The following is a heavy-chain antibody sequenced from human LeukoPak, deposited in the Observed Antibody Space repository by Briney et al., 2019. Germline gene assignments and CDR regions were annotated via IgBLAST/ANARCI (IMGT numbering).Heavy chain of an antibody. D-gene: IGHD4-17*01. Sequence: SVEVSCKASGGTFSSYAISWVRQAPGQGLEWMGRIIPIFGTANYAQKFQGRVTITTDESTSTAYMEPSSLRSEDTAVYYCARVVTTVIPDAFDIWGQGTMVTVSS. CDR1: GGTFSSYA. V-gene: IGHV1-69*05. J-gene: IGHJ3*02. CDR2: IIPIFGTA. CDR3: ARVVTTVIPDAFDI.